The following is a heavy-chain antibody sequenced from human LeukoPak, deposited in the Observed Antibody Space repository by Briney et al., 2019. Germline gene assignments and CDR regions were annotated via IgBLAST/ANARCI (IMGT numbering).Heavy chain of an antibody. D-gene: IGHD5-18*01. CDR3: ARQRILAGYSYEGY. CDR1: GGSISSSSYY. CDR2: IYYSGST. V-gene: IGHV4-39*01. Sequence: SETLSLTCTVSGGSISSSSYYWGWIRQPPGKGLEWIGSIYYSGSTYYNPSLKSRVTISVDTSKNQFSLKLSSVTAADTAVYYCARQRILAGYSYEGYWGQGTLVTVSS. J-gene: IGHJ4*02.